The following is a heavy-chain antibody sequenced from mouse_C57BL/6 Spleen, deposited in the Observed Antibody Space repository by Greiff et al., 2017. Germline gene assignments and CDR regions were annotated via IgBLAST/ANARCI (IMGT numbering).Heavy chain of an antibody. J-gene: IGHJ2*01. V-gene: IGHV1-81*01. CDR3: ARRGYFDY. CDR2: IYPRSGNT. Sequence: VKLVESGAELARPGASVKLSCKASGYTFTSYGISWVKQRTGQGLEWIGEIYPRSGNTYYSEKFKGKATLTADKSSSTAYMELRSLTSEDSAVYFCARRGYFDYWGQGTTLTVSS. CDR1: GYTFTSYG.